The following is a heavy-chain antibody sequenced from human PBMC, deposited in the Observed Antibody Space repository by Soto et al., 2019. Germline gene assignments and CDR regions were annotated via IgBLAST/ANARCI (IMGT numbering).Heavy chain of an antibody. CDR2: ISSSGSTI. CDR1: GFTVSSNY. Sequence: EVQLVESGGGLIQPGGSLRLSCAASGFTVSSNYMSWVRQAPGKGLEWVSYISSSGSTIYYADSVKGRFTISRDNAKNSLYLQMNSLRAEDTAVYYCARTNWGTYYYYGMDVWGQGTTVTVSS. D-gene: IGHD7-27*01. CDR3: ARTNWGTYYYYGMDV. V-gene: IGHV3-48*03. J-gene: IGHJ6*02.